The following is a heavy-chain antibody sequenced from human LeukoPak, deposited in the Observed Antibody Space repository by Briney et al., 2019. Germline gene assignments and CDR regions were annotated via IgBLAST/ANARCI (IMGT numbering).Heavy chain of an antibody. CDR1: GGSISSYY. CDR2: IYTSGST. V-gene: IGHV4-4*07. D-gene: IGHD3-3*01. Sequence: SETLSLTCTVSGGSISSYYWSWIRQPAGKGLEWIGRIYTSGSTNYNPSLKSRVTMSVDTSKNQSSLKLSSVTAADTAVYYCASKPTYYGDAFDIWGQGTMVTVSS. CDR3: ASKPTYYGDAFDI. J-gene: IGHJ3*02.